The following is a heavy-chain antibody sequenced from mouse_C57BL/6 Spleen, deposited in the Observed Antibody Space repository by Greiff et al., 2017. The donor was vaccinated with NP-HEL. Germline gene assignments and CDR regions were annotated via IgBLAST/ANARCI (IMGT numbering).Heavy chain of an antibody. CDR2: IYPGDGDT. J-gene: IGHJ2*01. Sequence: QVQLQQSGAELVKPGASVKISCKASGYAFSSYWMNWVKQRPGKGLEWIGQIYPGDGDTNYNGKFKGKATLTADKSSSTAYMQLSSLTSKDSAVYFCARAGDYGSTFDYWGQGTTLTVSS. D-gene: IGHD1-1*01. V-gene: IGHV1-80*01. CDR3: ARAGDYGSTFDY. CDR1: GYAFSSYW.